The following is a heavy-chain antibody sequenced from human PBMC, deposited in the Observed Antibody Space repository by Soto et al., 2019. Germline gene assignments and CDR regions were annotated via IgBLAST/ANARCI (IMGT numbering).Heavy chain of an antibody. D-gene: IGHD3-16*01. CDR2: ISPADSDT. Sequence: PGEYLKISCQGSGYSFTNYWIGWVRQMPGKGLEWMGIISPADSDTKYSPSFQGQVTISADKSISTAYLQWSSLKASDTAMYYCARRMGPSLGWLDLWGQGTQVTVSS. CDR1: GYSFTNYW. J-gene: IGHJ5*02. V-gene: IGHV5-51*01. CDR3: ARRMGPSLGWLDL.